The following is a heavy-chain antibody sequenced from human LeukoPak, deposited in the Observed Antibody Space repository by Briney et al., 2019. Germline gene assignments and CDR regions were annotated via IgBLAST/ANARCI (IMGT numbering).Heavy chain of an antibody. Sequence: GASVKVSCKASGYTFTGYYMHWVRQAPGQGLEWMGWINPNSGGTNYAQKLQGRVTMTTDTSTSTAYMELRSLRSDDTAVYYCARRIYCSSTSCYPDYWGQGTLVTVSS. V-gene: IGHV1-2*02. CDR2: INPNSGGT. J-gene: IGHJ4*02. D-gene: IGHD2-2*01. CDR3: ARRIYCSSTSCYPDY. CDR1: GYTFTGYY.